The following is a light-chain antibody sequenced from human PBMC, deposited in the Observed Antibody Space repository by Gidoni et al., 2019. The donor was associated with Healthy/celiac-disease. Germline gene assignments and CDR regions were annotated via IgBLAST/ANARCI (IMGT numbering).Light chain of an antibody. CDR2: DAS. CDR1: QSVSSY. Sequence: EIVLTQSPATLYLSPGERATLACRASQSVSSYLAWYQPKPGQAPRLLIYDASNRATGIPARFSGSGSGSDFTLSISSLEPYDFAVYYCQQRSNWPPTFGQGTKVEIK. V-gene: IGKV3-11*01. J-gene: IGKJ1*01. CDR3: QQRSNWPPT.